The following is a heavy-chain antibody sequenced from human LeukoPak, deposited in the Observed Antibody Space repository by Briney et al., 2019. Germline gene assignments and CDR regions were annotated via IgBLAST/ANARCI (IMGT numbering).Heavy chain of an antibody. J-gene: IGHJ4*02. V-gene: IGHV4-34*01. Sequence: SETLSLTCTVSGGSISSYYWSWIRQPPGKGLEWIGEINHSGSTNYNPSLKSRVTISVDTSKNQFSLRLSSVTAADTAVYYCARGGNWTLFDYWGQGTLVTVSS. CDR3: ARGGNWTLFDY. D-gene: IGHD1-1*01. CDR2: INHSGST. CDR1: GGSISSYY.